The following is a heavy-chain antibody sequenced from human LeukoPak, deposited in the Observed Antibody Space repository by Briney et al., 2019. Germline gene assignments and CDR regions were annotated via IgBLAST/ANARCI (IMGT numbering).Heavy chain of an antibody. J-gene: IGHJ6*02. CDR2: MNPNSGNT. CDR3: ARGAEYLGYSTNYYYYGMDV. Sequence: ASVKVSCKASGYTFTSYDINWVRQATGQGLEWMGWMNPNSGNTGYAQKFQGRVTMTRNTSISTACMELSSLRSEDTAVYYCARGAEYLGYSTNYYYYGMDVWGQGTTVTVSS. CDR1: GYTFTSYD. V-gene: IGHV1-8*01. D-gene: IGHD2-21*01.